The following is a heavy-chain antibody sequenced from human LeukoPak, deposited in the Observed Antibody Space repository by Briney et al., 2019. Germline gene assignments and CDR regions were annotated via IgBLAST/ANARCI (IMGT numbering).Heavy chain of an antibody. CDR1: GYTFTDYY. CDR3: ATWHCSSTNCYTFDY. Sequence: GASVEVSCKASGYTFTDYYMHWVRQAPGQGLEWMGWINPNSGGTNYAQKFQGRVTMTRDTSISTAYMDLSSLRSDDTAVYYCATWHCSSTNCYTFDYWGQGALVTVSS. J-gene: IGHJ4*02. CDR2: INPNSGGT. D-gene: IGHD2-2*02. V-gene: IGHV1-2*02.